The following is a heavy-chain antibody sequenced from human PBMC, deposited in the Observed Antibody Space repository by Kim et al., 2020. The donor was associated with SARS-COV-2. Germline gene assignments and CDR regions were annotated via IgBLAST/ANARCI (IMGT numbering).Heavy chain of an antibody. CDR1: GYSITSGYY. V-gene: IGHV4-38-2*02. Sequence: SETLSLTCTVSGYSITSGYYWGWIRQPPGKGLEWIGSIYQSGSTYYNSSLKSRVSISVDTSKNQFSLKLSSVTAAATAVYHCARDSVPLKGGMGDFDCWG. J-gene: IGHJ4*01. CDR2: IYQSGST. D-gene: IGHD6-13*01. CDR3: ARDSVPLKGGMGDFDC.